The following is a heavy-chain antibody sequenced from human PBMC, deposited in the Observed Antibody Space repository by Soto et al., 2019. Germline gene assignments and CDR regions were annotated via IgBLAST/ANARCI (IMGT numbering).Heavy chain of an antibody. D-gene: IGHD3-22*01. V-gene: IGHV1-3*01. CDR3: ARSIVVVTSFDY. CDR1: GYNIQSHA. Sequence: GASVKVSCKASGYNIQSHAIHWVRQAPGQRLEWMGWINAGNGNTKYSQKFQGRVTITRDTSASTAYMELSSLRSEDTAVYYCARSIVVVTSFDYWGQGTLVTVSS. CDR2: INAGNGNT. J-gene: IGHJ4*02.